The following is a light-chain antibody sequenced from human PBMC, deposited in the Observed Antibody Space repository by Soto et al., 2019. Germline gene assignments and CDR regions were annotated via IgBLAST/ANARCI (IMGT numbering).Light chain of an antibody. V-gene: IGLV1-40*01. Sequence: QSVLTQPPSVSGAPGQTVTISCTGSSSNIGAGYEVHWYHQIPGTAPKLPVSANKNRPSGVPDRLSASKSGTSASLAITGLQAEDEAHYYCQSYDRRLTAYVFGTGTKLNVL. CDR3: QSYDRRLTAYV. J-gene: IGLJ1*01. CDR2: ANK. CDR1: SSNIGAGYE.